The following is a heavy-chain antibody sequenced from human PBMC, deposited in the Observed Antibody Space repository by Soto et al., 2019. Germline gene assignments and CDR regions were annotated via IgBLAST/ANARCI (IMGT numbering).Heavy chain of an antibody. CDR3: AKLLHRNELTVATDY. D-gene: IGHD1-26*01. CDR2: ISYDGSNK. V-gene: IGHV3-30*18. J-gene: IGHJ4*02. Sequence: GGSLRLSCAASGFTFSSYGMHWVRQAPGKGLEWVAVISYDGSNKYYADSVKGRFTISRDNSKNTLYLQMNSLRAEDTAVYYCAKLLHRNELTVATDYWGQGTLVTVSS. CDR1: GFTFSSYG.